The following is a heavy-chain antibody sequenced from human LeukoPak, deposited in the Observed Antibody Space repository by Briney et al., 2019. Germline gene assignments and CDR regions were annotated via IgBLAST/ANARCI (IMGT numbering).Heavy chain of an antibody. CDR1: GFTFSSYG. D-gene: IGHD5-18*01. V-gene: IGHV3-30*03. CDR2: ISYDGSNK. J-gene: IGHJ4*02. CDR3: ARDGGTAMVFDY. Sequence: GGSLRLSCAASGFTFSSYGMHWVRQAPGKGLEWVAVISYDGSNKYYADSVKGRFTISRDNSKNTLYLQMNSLRAEDTAVYYCARDGGTAMVFDYWGQGTLVTVSS.